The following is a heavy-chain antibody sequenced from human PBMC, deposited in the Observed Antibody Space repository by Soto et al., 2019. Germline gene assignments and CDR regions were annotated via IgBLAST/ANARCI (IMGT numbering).Heavy chain of an antibody. V-gene: IGHV5-51*01. J-gene: IGHJ6*02. CDR1: GYSFTSYW. D-gene: IGHD6-13*01. Sequence: GESLKISCKGSGYSFTSYWIGWVRQMPGKDLEWMGIIYPGDSDTRYSPSFQGQVTISADKSISTAYLQWSSLKASDTAMYYCARTLAAAGTYYYYGMDVWGQGTTVTVSS. CDR3: ARTLAAAGTYYYYGMDV. CDR2: IYPGDSDT.